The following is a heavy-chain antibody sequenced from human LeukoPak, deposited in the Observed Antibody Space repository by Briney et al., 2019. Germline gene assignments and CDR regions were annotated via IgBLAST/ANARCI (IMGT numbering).Heavy chain of an antibody. D-gene: IGHD4-17*01. CDR1: GFTFSTYW. Sequence: GGSLRLSCAASGFTFSTYWMSWVRQAPGKGLEWVANIKHDGNEKYYVDSMKGRFTISRDNAKNSLYLQMNSLRAEDTAVYYCARDKNHGDSYFAYWGQGILVTVSS. V-gene: IGHV3-7*01. CDR3: ARDKNHGDSYFAY. CDR2: IKHDGNEK. J-gene: IGHJ4*02.